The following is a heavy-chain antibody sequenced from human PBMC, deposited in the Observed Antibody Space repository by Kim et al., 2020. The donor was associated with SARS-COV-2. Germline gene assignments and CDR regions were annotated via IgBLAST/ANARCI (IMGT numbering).Heavy chain of an antibody. CDR2: IYYSGST. Sequence: SETLSLTCTVSGGSISSYYWSWIRQPPGKGLEWIGYIYYSGSTNYNPSLKSRVTISVDTSKNQFSLKLSSVTAADTAVYYCAARGAARYYGSYDYYGMDVWGPGNTVTVS. CDR1: GGSISSYY. V-gene: IGHV4-59*13. J-gene: IGHJ6*02. D-gene: IGHD3-10*01. CDR3: AARGAARYYGSYDYYGMDV.